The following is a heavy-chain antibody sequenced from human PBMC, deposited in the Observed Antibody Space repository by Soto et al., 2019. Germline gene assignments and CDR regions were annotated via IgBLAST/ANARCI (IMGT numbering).Heavy chain of an antibody. CDR1: GGSFSGYY. V-gene: IGHV4-34*01. D-gene: IGHD6-13*01. CDR2: INHSGST. J-gene: IGHJ6*02. CDR3: ARGVANSSSWYVSWWPYYYGMDG. Sequence: SETLALTCAVYGGSFSGYYWSWIRQPPGKGLDWIGEINHSGSTNYNPSLKSRVTISVDTSKNQFSLKLSSVTDADTAVYCCARGVANSSSWYVSWWPYYYGMDGWGQGTTVT.